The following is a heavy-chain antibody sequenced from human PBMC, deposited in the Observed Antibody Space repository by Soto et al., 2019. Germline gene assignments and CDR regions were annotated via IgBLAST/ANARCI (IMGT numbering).Heavy chain of an antibody. CDR1: GGSISSCNW. CDR2: IYHSGST. CDR3: ARGSLGEPLVRHGMDV. Sequence: SETLSLTCAVSGGSISSCNWWSWVRQPPGKGLEWIGEIYHSGSTNYNPSLKSRVTISVDKSKNQFSLKLSSVTAADTAVYYCARGSLGEPLVRHGMDVWGQGTTVTVSS. J-gene: IGHJ6*02. D-gene: IGHD6-6*01. V-gene: IGHV4-4*02.